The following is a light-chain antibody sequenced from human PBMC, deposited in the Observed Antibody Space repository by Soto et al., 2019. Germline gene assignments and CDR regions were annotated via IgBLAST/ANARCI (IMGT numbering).Light chain of an antibody. CDR2: ATS. V-gene: IGKV1-12*01. Sequence: IQMTQSPSSVSASVGDRATMTCRASQGVGGWLAWYQQKPGKVPKLLIYATSSLHSGVPSRFSGSGSGTDFTLSISSLQPEDFATYYCQQTHSLPLSFGPGTKVDI. CDR3: QQTHSLPLS. CDR1: QGVGGW. J-gene: IGKJ3*01.